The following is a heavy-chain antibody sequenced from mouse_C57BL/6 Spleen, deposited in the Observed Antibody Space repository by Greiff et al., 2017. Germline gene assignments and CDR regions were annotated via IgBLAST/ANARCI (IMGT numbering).Heavy chain of an antibody. CDR2: IRNKANGYTT. CDR3: ARYDYGSSYRYFDV. Sequence: EVKLMESGGGLVQPGGSLSLSCAASGFTFTDYYMSWVRQPPGKALEWLGFIRNKANGYTTEYSASVKGRFTISGDNSQSILYLQMNALRAEDSATYYCARYDYGSSYRYFDVWGTGTTVTVSS. J-gene: IGHJ1*03. CDR1: GFTFTDYY. D-gene: IGHD1-1*01. V-gene: IGHV7-3*01.